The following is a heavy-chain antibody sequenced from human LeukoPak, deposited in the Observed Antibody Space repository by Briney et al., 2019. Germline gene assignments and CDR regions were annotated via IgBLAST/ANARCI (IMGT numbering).Heavy chain of an antibody. CDR1: GFTFSSYA. CDR2: ISYDGCNK. D-gene: IGHD3-22*01. V-gene: IGHV3-30-3*01. J-gene: IGHJ6*02. CDR3: ARDWPDSSGYPRGMDV. Sequence: GGSLRLSCAASGFTFSSYAMHWVRQAPGKGLEWVAVISYDGCNKYYADSVKGRFTISRDNSKNTLYLQMNSLRAEDTAVYYCARDWPDSSGYPRGMDVWGQGTTVTVSS.